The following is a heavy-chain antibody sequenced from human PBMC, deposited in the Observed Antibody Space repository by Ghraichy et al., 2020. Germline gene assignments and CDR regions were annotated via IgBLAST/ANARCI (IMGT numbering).Heavy chain of an antibody. V-gene: IGHV4-34*01. CDR1: GGSFSGYY. CDR2: INHSGST. J-gene: IGHJ6*02. Sequence: SETLSLTCAVYGGSFSGYYWSWIRQPPGKGLEWIGEINHSGSTNYNPSLKSRVTISVDTSKNQFSLKLSSVTAADTAVYYCARVGAVTTRFRYGMDVWGQGTTVTVSS. CDR3: ARVGAVTTRFRYGMDV. D-gene: IGHD4-17*01.